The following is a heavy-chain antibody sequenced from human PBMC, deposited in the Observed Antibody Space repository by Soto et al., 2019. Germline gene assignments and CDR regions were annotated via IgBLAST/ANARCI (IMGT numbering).Heavy chain of an antibody. V-gene: IGHV3-9*01. Sequence: LRLSCAASGFTFDDYAMHWVRQAPGKGLEWVSGISWNSGSIGYADSVKGRFTISRDNAKNSLYLQMNSLRAEDTALYYCAKDWGAGFWSGYYMIYYYYYMDVWGKGTTVTVSS. J-gene: IGHJ6*03. CDR1: GFTFDDYA. CDR3: AKDWGAGFWSGYYMIYYYYYMDV. CDR2: ISWNSGSI. D-gene: IGHD3-3*01.